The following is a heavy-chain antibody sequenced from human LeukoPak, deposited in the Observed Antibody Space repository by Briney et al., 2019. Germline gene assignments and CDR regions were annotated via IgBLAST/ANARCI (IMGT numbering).Heavy chain of an antibody. CDR2: ISSDGGRT. CDR3: VKDPSGNYFYFDY. J-gene: IGHJ4*02. Sequence: GGSLRLSCSASGFTFSSFATFWVRQAPGKGLEYVSGISSDGGRTNHADSVKARFTISRDNSKVTLYLQMTSLRPEDTAIYYCVKDPSGNYFYFDYWGQGTLVTVSS. D-gene: IGHD1-26*01. CDR1: GFTFSSFA. V-gene: IGHV3-64D*09.